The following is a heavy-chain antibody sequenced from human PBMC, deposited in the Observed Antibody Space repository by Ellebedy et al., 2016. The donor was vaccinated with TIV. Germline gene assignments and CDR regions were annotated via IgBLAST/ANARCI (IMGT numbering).Heavy chain of an antibody. CDR2: INPSGGGT. CDR3: ARDIQDCTGGNCYPDF. Sequence: AASVKVSCKASGYTFTSYYMHWVRQPPRQGLEWMGLINPSGGGTTYAQKFQGRVTITRDTSTSTVYMDLSSLRSEDTAVYYCARDIQDCTGGNCYPDFWGQGTLVTVSS. CDR1: GYTFTSYY. V-gene: IGHV1-46*01. D-gene: IGHD2-15*01. J-gene: IGHJ4*02.